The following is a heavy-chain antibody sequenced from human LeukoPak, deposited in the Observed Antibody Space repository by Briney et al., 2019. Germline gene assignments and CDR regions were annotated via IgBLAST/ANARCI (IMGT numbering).Heavy chain of an antibody. CDR2: IIPIFGTA. J-gene: IGHJ5*02. Sequence: ASVRVSCKASGGTFSRYAISWVRQAPGQGLEWMGGIIPIFGTANYAQKFQGRVTITADESTSTAYMELSSLRSEDTAVYYCARVGTHYYDSSGYYQAYNWFDPWGQGTLVTVSS. CDR3: ARVGTHYYDSSGYYQAYNWFDP. V-gene: IGHV1-69*13. D-gene: IGHD3-22*01. CDR1: GGTFSRYA.